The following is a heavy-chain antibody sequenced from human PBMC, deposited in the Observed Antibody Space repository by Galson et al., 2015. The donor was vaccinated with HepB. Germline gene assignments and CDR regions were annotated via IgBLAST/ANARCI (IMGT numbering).Heavy chain of an antibody. J-gene: IGHJ5*02. CDR3: ARDIS. Sequence: SLRLSCAASGFSFSSYSMNWVRQAPGKGLEWISYISSSGSSVSYADSVKGRFTISRDNAKKSLYLQMNRLRDEDTAVYYCARDISWGQGTLVTVSP. CDR2: ISSSGSSV. CDR1: GFSFSSYS. D-gene: IGHD3-9*01. V-gene: IGHV3-48*02.